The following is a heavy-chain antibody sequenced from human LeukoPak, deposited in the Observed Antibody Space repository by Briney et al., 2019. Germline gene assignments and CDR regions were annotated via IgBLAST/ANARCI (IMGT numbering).Heavy chain of an antibody. CDR3: ARGGPIVVVSRRGYYYGMDV. CDR1: GGTFSSYA. J-gene: IGHJ6*02. V-gene: IGHV1-69*04. D-gene: IGHD2-2*01. CDR2: IIPILGIA. Sequence: SVKVSCKASGGTFSSYAISWVRQAPGQGLERMGRIIPILGIANYAQKFQGRVTITADKSTSTAYMELSSLRSEDTAVYYCARGGPIVVVSRRGYYYGMDVWGQGTTVTVSS.